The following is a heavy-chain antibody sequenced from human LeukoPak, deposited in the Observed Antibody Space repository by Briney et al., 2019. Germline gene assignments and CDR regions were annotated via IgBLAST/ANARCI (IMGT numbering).Heavy chain of an antibody. J-gene: IGHJ4*02. CDR1: GFTLSSYW. D-gene: IGHD6-19*01. CDR2: INSDGSST. Sequence: PGGSLRLSCAASGFTLSSYWMHWVRQAPGRGLVWVSRINSDGSSTTYADSVKGRFTISRDNAENTLYLQMNSLRAEDTAVYFCASDGSGWSVDYWGQGILVTVSS. CDR3: ASDGSGWSVDY. V-gene: IGHV3-74*01.